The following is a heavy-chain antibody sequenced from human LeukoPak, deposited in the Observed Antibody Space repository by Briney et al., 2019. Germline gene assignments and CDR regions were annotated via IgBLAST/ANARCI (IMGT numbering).Heavy chain of an antibody. J-gene: IGHJ4*02. V-gene: IGHV4-34*01. Sequence: SETLSLTCAVYGGSFSGYYSSWIRQPPGKGLEWIGEINHSGSTNYNPSLKSRVTISVDTSKNQFSLKLSSVTAADTAVYYCARTVPYDYVWGSYRYLGGNYFDYWGQGTLVTVSS. CDR3: ARTVPYDYVWGSYRYLGGNYFDY. D-gene: IGHD3-16*02. CDR2: INHSGST. CDR1: GGSFSGYY.